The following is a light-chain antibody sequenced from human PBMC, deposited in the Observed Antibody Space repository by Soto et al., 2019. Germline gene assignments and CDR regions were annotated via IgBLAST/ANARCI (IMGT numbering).Light chain of an antibody. CDR3: SSHTLSRALQV. CDR1: SSDVGGYNY. J-gene: IGLJ1*01. CDR2: EVS. Sequence: QSVLTQPPSASGSPGQSVTISCTGTSSDVGGYNYVSWYQQHPGKAPKLMIYEVSKRPSGVPDRFSGSKSGNTASLTVSGLQAEDEADYYCSSHTLSRALQVFGTGTKVTVL. V-gene: IGLV2-8*01.